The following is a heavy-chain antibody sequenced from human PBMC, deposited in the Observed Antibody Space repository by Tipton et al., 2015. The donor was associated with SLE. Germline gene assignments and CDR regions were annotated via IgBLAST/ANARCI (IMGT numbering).Heavy chain of an antibody. V-gene: IGHV3-74*01. D-gene: IGHD5-24*01. J-gene: IGHJ4*02. CDR2: INRDGTST. Sequence: SLRLSCAASGFTFSNYWMHWVRQSPGKGLVWVSRINRDGTSTAYADSVKGRFTISRDNAKNTLYLQMNSLRPDDAAVYYCVRGEMKCDGYFDWSGQVALVSVSS. CDR3: VRGEMKCDGYFDW. CDR1: GFTFSNYW.